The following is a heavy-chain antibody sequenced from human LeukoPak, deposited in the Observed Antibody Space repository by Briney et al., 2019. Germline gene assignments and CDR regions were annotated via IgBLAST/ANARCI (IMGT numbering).Heavy chain of an antibody. J-gene: IGHJ4*02. CDR2: IDSGSTYI. CDR3: ANAGPYYYDSSGYYYGDY. D-gene: IGHD3-22*01. CDR1: GFTFSTYT. Sequence: GGSLRLSCAGYGFTFSTYTLNWVRQAPGKGLEWVSTIDSGSTYIYYADSVKGRFTISRDNAKNSLYLQMNSLRAEDTAVYYCANAGPYYYDSSGYYYGDYWGQGTLVTVSS. V-gene: IGHV3-21*04.